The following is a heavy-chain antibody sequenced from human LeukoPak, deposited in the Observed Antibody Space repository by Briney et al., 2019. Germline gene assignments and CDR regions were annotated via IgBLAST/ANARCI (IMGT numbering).Heavy chain of an antibody. Sequence: GGSLRLSCAASGFTFSSYEMNWVRQAPGKGLEWVSGITGSGGSTYYADSVKGRFTISRDNSKNTLYLQMNSLRAEDTAVYYCAKEKWFGELLSQHYYYYMDVWGKGTTVTISS. CDR3: AKEKWFGELLSQHYYYYMDV. V-gene: IGHV3-23*01. D-gene: IGHD3-10*01. CDR2: ITGSGGST. J-gene: IGHJ6*03. CDR1: GFTFSSYE.